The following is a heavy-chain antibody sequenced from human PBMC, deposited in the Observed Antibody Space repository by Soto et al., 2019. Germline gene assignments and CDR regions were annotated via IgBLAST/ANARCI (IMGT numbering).Heavy chain of an antibody. D-gene: IGHD5-12*01. CDR1: GYTFTSYG. V-gene: IGHV1-18*01. CDR2: ISAYNGNT. J-gene: IGHJ6*02. Sequence: ASVKVSCKASGYTFTSYGISWVRQAPGQGLEWMGWISAYNGNTNYAQKLQGRVTMTTDTSTSTAYMELRSLRSDDTAVYYCAREGLRSSYDAGGHYYYYGMDVWGQGTTVTVSS. CDR3: AREGLRSSYDAGGHYYYYGMDV.